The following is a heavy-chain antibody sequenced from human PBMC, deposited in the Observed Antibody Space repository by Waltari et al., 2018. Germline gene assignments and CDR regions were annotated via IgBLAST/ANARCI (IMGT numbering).Heavy chain of an antibody. Sequence: QLQLQESGPGLVKPSETLSLTCTVSGGSISSSSYYWGWIRQPPGKGLAWIGSIYYSGSTYYNPSLKSRVTISVDTSKNQFSLKLSSVTAADTAVYYCARHVYCSGGSCYATSFYYYYYMDVWGKGTTVTVSS. CDR1: GGSISSSSYY. CDR2: IYYSGST. CDR3: ARHVYCSGGSCYATSFYYYYYMDV. V-gene: IGHV4-39*01. J-gene: IGHJ6*03. D-gene: IGHD2-15*01.